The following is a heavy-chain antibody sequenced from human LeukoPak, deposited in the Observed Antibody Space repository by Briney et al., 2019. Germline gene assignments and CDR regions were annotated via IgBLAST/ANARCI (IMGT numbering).Heavy chain of an antibody. D-gene: IGHD2-2*02. Sequence: ASVRVSCKTSGYTFTDYYIHWVRQAPGQGLEWMGWISAYNGNTNYAQKLQGRVTMTTDTSTSTAYMELRSLRSDDTAVYYCAIDTFSPDIVVVPAAITEGDYWGQGTLVTVSS. CDR3: AIDTFSPDIVVVPAAITEGDY. CDR1: GYTFTDYY. J-gene: IGHJ4*02. CDR2: ISAYNGNT. V-gene: IGHV1-18*01.